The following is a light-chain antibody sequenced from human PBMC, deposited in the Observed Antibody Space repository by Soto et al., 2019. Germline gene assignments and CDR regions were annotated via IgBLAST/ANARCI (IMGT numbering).Light chain of an antibody. CDR1: SSDVGTYDD. CDR3: SSYTTSSTYV. J-gene: IGLJ1*01. Sequence: QSALTQPASVSASPGQLITISCTGTSSDVGTYDDVSWYRQHPGKAPKLLIYEVTNRPSGVSNRFSGSKSGNTASLTISGLQAEDEADYYCSSYTTSSTYVFGSGTKVTVL. CDR2: EVT. V-gene: IGLV2-14*01.